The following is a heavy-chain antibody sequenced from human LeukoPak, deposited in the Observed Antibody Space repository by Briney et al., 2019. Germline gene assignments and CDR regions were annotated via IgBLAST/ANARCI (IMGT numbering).Heavy chain of an antibody. D-gene: IGHD4-23*01. J-gene: IGHJ5*02. CDR1: GVSISGYY. CDR3: ARYSPYGVSSASFFDP. Sequence: SETLSLTCTVSGVSISGYYWSWLRQPPGKGLEWIGFIYYAGGTTYNPSLQSRVTISIDTSKNQFSLKLTSVTAADTAVYYCARYSPYGVSSASFFDPWGQGTLVTVSS. CDR2: IYYAGGT. V-gene: IGHV4-59*12.